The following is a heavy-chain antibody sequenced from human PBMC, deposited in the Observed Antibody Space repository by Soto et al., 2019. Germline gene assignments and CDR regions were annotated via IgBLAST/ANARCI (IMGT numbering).Heavy chain of an antibody. CDR1: GYTFTSYG. D-gene: IGHD6-19*01. CDR2: ISAYNGNT. CDR3: ARDPIIPIIAVAGPDAFDI. Sequence: QVQLVQSGAEVKKPGASVKVSCKASGYTFTSYGISWVRQAPGQGLEWMGWISAYNGNTNYAQKLQGRVTMTTDTSTSTAYMELRSLRSDDTAVYYCARDPIIPIIAVAGPDAFDIWGQGTMVTVSS. V-gene: IGHV1-18*04. J-gene: IGHJ3*02.